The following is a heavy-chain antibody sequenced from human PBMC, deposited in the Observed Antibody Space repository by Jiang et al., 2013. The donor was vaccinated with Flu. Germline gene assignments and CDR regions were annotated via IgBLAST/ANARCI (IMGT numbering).Heavy chain of an antibody. Sequence: SGAEVKKPGASVKVSCKASGYTFTSYAIHWVRQAPGQRLEWMGWINAGNGNTKYSQKFLGRVSITRDTSANTAYMELSSLRSEDTAVYYCARAKSVNYIAVAVRIGWFDPWGQGTLVTVSS. CDR2: INAGNGNT. D-gene: IGHD6-19*01. CDR1: GYTFTSYA. CDR3: ARAKSVNYIAVAVRIGWFDP. V-gene: IGHV1-3*01. J-gene: IGHJ5*02.